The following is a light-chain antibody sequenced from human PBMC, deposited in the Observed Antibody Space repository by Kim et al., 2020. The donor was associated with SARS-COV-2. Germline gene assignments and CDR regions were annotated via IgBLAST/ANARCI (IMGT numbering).Light chain of an antibody. CDR2: EDN. CDR3: QAWDNNMWV. V-gene: IGLV3-1*01. CDR1: KLGDKY. Sequence: VSLGQTASMSCSGDKLGDKYVSWYQQKAGQSPELVIYEDNKRPSGIPERFFGSNSGNTATLTISGTQALDEADYYCQAWDNNMWVFGGGTQLTVL. J-gene: IGLJ3*02.